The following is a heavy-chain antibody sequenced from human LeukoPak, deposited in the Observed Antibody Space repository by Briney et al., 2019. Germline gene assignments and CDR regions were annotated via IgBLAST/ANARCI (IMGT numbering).Heavy chain of an antibody. D-gene: IGHD3-10*01. J-gene: IGHJ4*02. CDR2: IKQDASEK. V-gene: IGHV3-7*03. Sequence: PGGSLRLSCAASGFTFSSYWMTWVRQAPGKGLEWVANIKQDASEKYYVDSVKGRFTISRDNAKNLLYLQMNSLRVQDTALYYCARRGNYGSGTQKYWGQGTLVTVSS. CDR3: ARRGNYGSGTQKY. CDR1: GFTFSSYW.